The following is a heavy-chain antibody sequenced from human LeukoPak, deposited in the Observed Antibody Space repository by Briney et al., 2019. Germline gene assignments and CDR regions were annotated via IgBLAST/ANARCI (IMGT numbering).Heavy chain of an antibody. J-gene: IGHJ4*02. CDR2: IYYSGST. Sequence: PSETLSLTCTVSGGSISSSSYYWGWIRQPPGKGLEWLGTIYYSGSTYYNPSLKSRVTISVDTSKNQFSLKMSSVTAADTAVYYCARGFKWAAAGWYFDYWGQGTLVTVSS. CDR3: ARGFKWAAAGWYFDY. D-gene: IGHD6-13*01. V-gene: IGHV4-39*01. CDR1: GGSISSSSYY.